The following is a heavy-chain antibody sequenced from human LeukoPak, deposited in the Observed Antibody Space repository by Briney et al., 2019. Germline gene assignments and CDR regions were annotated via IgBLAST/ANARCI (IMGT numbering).Heavy chain of an antibody. V-gene: IGHV1-69*13. CDR3: ARDNMRYSSSWYY. D-gene: IGHD6-13*01. J-gene: IGHJ4*02. CDR1: GGTFSSYA. CDR2: IIPIFGTA. Sequence: ASVKVSCKASGGTFSSYAISWVRQAPGHGLEWMGGIIPIFGTANYAQKFQGRVTITADESTSTAYMELSSLRSEDTAVYYCARDNMRYSSSWYYWGQGTLVTVSS.